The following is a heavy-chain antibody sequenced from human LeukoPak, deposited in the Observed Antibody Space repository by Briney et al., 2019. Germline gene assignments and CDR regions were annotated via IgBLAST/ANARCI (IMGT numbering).Heavy chain of an antibody. CDR1: GYTFTDYY. CDR3: ATEGIAVAGTKDY. V-gene: IGHV1-69-2*01. D-gene: IGHD6-19*01. J-gene: IGHJ4*02. CDR2: VDPEDGET. Sequence: ASVRVSRKASGYTFTDYYMHWVQQAPGKGLEWMGRVDPEDGETIYAEKFQGRVTITADTSTDTAYMELSSLRSEDTAVYYCATEGIAVAGTKDYWGQGTLVTVSS.